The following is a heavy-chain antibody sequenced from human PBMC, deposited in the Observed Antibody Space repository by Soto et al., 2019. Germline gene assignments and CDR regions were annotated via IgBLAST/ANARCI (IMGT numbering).Heavy chain of an antibody. D-gene: IGHD4-4*01. CDR2: IWYDGSNK. CDR1: GFTFSSYG. CDR3: ARDVTKGWFDP. J-gene: IGHJ5*02. V-gene: IGHV3-33*01. Sequence: QVQLVESGGGVVQPGRSLRLSCAASGFTFSSYGMHWVRQAPGKGLEWVAVIWYDGSNKYYADSVKGRFTISRDNSKNTLYLQMNSLRAEDTAVYYCARDVTKGWFDPWGQGTLVTVSS.